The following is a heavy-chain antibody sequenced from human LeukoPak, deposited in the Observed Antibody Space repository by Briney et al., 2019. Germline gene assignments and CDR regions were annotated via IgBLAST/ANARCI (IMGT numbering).Heavy chain of an antibody. CDR3: ARLKSGSDNWFDP. J-gene: IGHJ5*02. V-gene: IGHV4-30-2*01. Sequence: SQTPSLTCAVSGGSISSGGYSWSWIRQPPGKGLGWIGYIYHSGSTYYNPSLKSRVTISVDRSKNQFSLKLSSVTAADTAVYYCARLKSGSDNWFDPWGQGTLVTVSS. CDR1: GGSISSGGYS. D-gene: IGHD3-3*01. CDR2: IYHSGST.